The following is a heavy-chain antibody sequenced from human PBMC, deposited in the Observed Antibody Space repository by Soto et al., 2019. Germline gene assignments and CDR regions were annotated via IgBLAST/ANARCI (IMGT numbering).Heavy chain of an antibody. CDR3: AREGYCSGGSCYGGYYYYYGMDV. J-gene: IGHJ6*02. Sequence: QVQLVQSGAEVKKPGASVKVSCKASGYTFTGYYMHWVRQAPGQGLEWMGWINPNSGGTNYAQKLQGRVTMTTDTSTSTAYMELRSLRSDDTAVYYCAREGYCSGGSCYGGYYYYYGMDVWGQGTTVTVSS. CDR2: INPNSGGT. D-gene: IGHD2-15*01. V-gene: IGHV1-2*02. CDR1: GYTFTGYY.